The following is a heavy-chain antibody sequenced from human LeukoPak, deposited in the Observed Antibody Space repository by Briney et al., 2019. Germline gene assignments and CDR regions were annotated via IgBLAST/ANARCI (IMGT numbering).Heavy chain of an antibody. V-gene: IGHV1-18*01. D-gene: IGHD3-10*01. CDR2: ISAYNGNT. J-gene: IGHJ6*02. CDR3: ARDPGLGELTVYYYYGMDV. CDR1: GYTFTSYG. Sequence: ASVTVSCKASGYTFTSYGISWVRQAPGQGLEWMGWISAYNGNTNYAQKLQGRVTMTTDTSTSTAYMELRSLRSDDTAVYYCARDPGLGELTVYYYYGMDVWGQGTTVTVSS.